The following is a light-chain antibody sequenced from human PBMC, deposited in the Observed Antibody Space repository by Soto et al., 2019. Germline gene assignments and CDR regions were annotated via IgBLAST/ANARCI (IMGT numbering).Light chain of an antibody. Sequence: QSVLTQPPSASATPGQRVTISCSGSSSNIGSNTVNWHQQLPGTAPKLLIYKNNQRPSGVPDRFSGSKSGTSASLAISGLQSEDEADYYCAAWDDSLNGFYVFGTGTKVTVL. CDR3: AAWDDSLNGFYV. CDR2: KNN. CDR1: SSNIGSNT. V-gene: IGLV1-44*01. J-gene: IGLJ1*01.